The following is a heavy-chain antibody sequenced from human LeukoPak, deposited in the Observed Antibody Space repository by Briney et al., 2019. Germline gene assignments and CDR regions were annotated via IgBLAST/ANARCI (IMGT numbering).Heavy chain of an antibody. V-gene: IGHV3-15*01. D-gene: IGHD1-26*01. CDR2: IKSKTDGGTT. CDR3: TTGAPRAYSGSYSNC. CDR1: GFTFSNAW. Sequence: GGSLRLSCAASGFTFSNAWMSWVRQAPGKGLEWVGRIKSKTDGGTTDYAAPVKGRFTISRDVSQNTLYLQMNSLKTEDTAVYYCTTGAPRAYSGSYSNCWGQGTLVTVSS. J-gene: IGHJ4*02.